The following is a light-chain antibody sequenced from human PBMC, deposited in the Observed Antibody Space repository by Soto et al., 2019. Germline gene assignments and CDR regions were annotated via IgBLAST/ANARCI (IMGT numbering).Light chain of an antibody. V-gene: IGKV3-20*01. CDR3: QQYGSSYT. J-gene: IGKJ2*01. CDR2: GTS. Sequence: EIVLTQSPATLSLSPGDRATLSCRASQTVSTTYLSWYQQSPGQAPRLLIYGTSTRATGVPARFTGRGSGTDFTLTISRLEPEDFAVYYCQQYGSSYTFGQGTKLEIK. CDR1: QTVSTTY.